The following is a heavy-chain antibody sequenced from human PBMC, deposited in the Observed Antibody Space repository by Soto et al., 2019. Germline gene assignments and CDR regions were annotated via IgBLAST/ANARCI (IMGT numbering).Heavy chain of an antibody. CDR1: GFTFSSYG. CDR3: ARGGPDYSSTSCGRVYYYYYGMDV. D-gene: IGHD2-2*01. J-gene: IGHJ6*02. CDR2: IWYDGSNK. V-gene: IGHV3-33*01. Sequence: PGGSLRLSCAASGFTFSSYGMHWVRQAPGKGLEWVAVIWYDGSNKYYADSVKGRFTISRDNSKNTLYLQMNSLRAEDTAVYYCARGGPDYSSTSCGRVYYYYYGMDVWGQGTTVTVSS.